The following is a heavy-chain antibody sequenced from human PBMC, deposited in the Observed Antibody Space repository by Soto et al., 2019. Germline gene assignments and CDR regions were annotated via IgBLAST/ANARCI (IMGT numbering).Heavy chain of an antibody. CDR2: ISPKSGGT. CDR3: ARPPGYISDWYYFAL. CDR1: GYTFIDYY. J-gene: IGHJ4*02. D-gene: IGHD6-19*01. Sequence: QVQLVQSGAEVKKPGASVKVSCEASGYTFIDYYMHWVRQAPGQGFEWMGRISPKSGGTNYAQKFQGRVTMTWDTSLNTDYMQLSSLMSEDTAVYYCARPPGYISDWYYFALWGQGTLVTVSS. V-gene: IGHV1-2*02.